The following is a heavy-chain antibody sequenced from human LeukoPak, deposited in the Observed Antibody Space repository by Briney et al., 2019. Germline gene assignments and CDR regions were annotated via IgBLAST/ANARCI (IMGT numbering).Heavy chain of an antibody. Sequence: PGGSLRLSCAASGFPFSSYWMTWVRQAPGKGLEWVANIKQDGSEKYYVDSVKGRFTISRDNAKNSLYLQMNSLRAEDTAVYYCARDGWYCSSASCYERVDDAFDIWGQGTMVTVSS. D-gene: IGHD2-2*01. CDR1: GFPFSSYW. CDR3: ARDGWYCSSASCYERVDDAFDI. V-gene: IGHV3-7*01. CDR2: IKQDGSEK. J-gene: IGHJ3*02.